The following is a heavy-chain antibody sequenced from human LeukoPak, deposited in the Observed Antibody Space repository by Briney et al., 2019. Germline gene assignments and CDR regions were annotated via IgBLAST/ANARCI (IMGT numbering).Heavy chain of an antibody. CDR2: ISYDGSNK. Sequence: GGSLRLSCAASGFTFSSYWMHWVRPAAGKGLEWVAVISYDGSNKYYADSVKGRFTISRDNSKNTLYLQMNSLRAEDTAVYFCAKDPYGSGKNWFDPWGQGTLVTVSS. CDR1: GFTFSSYW. CDR3: AKDPYGSGKNWFDP. D-gene: IGHD3-10*01. J-gene: IGHJ5*02. V-gene: IGHV3-30*18.